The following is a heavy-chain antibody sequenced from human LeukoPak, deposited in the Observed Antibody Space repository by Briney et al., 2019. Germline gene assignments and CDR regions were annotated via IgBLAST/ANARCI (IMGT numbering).Heavy chain of an antibody. V-gene: IGHV3-74*01. CDR1: GFTFSSYW. Sequence: GGSLRLSCTASGFTFSSYWMHWVRQAPGKGLVWVSRIKSDGSGTSYADSVKGRFTISRDNAKNTLNLQMNSLRAEDTAVYYCARDLGQYYDTSDNWFDPWGQGTLVTVSS. D-gene: IGHD3-22*01. J-gene: IGHJ5*02. CDR3: ARDLGQYYDTSDNWFDP. CDR2: IKSDGSGT.